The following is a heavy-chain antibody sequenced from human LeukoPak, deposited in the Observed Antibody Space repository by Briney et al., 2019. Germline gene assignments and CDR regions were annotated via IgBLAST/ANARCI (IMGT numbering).Heavy chain of an antibody. V-gene: IGHV1-24*01. Sequence: ASVKVSCKVSAYTLTKLSIHWVRQAPGKGLEWMGGFDPEDGETIYAQKFQGRVTMTEDTSTDTAYMELSSLRSEDTAVYYCATQTFLEWLGGLTYNWFDPWGQGTLVTVSS. J-gene: IGHJ5*02. CDR3: ATQTFLEWLGGLTYNWFDP. D-gene: IGHD3-3*01. CDR2: FDPEDGET. CDR1: AYTLTKLS.